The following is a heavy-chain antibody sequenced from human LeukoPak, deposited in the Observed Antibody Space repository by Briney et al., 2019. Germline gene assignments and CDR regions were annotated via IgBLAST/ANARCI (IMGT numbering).Heavy chain of an antibody. CDR3: ARTAVTPGSSDAFDI. CDR1: GFTFSSYA. Sequence: PAGGSLRLSCAASGFTFSSYAMSWVRQAPGKGLEWVSAISGSGGSTCYADSVKGRFTISRDNSQNTLYLQLNSLRAEDTAVYYCARTAVTPGSSDAFDIWGQGTMVTVSS. CDR2: ISGSGGST. J-gene: IGHJ3*02. D-gene: IGHD4-17*01. V-gene: IGHV3-23*01.